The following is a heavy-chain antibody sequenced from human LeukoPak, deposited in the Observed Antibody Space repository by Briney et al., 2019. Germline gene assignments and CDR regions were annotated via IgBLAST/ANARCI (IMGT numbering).Heavy chain of an antibody. CDR2: IYPGDSDT. CDR1: GYSFTSYW. V-gene: IGHV5-51*01. CDR3: ARHQGGNYDSSGYPDAFDI. D-gene: IGHD3-22*01. J-gene: IGHJ3*02. Sequence: GESLKISCKGSGYSFTSYWIGWVRQMPGKGLEWMGIIYPGDSDTRYSPSFQGQVTISADKSISTAYLQWSSLKASDTAMYYCARHQGGNYDSSGYPDAFDIWGQGTMVTASS.